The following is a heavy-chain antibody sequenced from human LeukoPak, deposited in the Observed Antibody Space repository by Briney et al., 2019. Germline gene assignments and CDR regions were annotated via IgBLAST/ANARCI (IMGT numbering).Heavy chain of an antibody. CDR3: ASSKYYDFWSGYQY. J-gene: IGHJ4*02. V-gene: IGHV3-11*04. Sequence: PGGSLRLSCAASGFTLSDYYMSWIRQAPGKGLEWVSYISSSGSTIYYADSVKGRFTISRDNAKNSLYLQMNSLRAEDTAVYYCASSKYYDFWSGYQYWGQGTLVTVSS. CDR1: GFTLSDYY. CDR2: ISSSGSTI. D-gene: IGHD3-3*01.